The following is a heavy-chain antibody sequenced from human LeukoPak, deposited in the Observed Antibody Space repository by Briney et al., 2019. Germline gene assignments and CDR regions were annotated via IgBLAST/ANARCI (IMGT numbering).Heavy chain of an antibody. Sequence: PSGTLSLTCAVSVDSNSIRNWCSWFRRPPGKGLEWIGEIYHSGSTNYNPCLKSRVTISVDKSKNQFSLKLRSVTAADERVLYGAEVEEREGYCSGGSCYGAFDIWGQGTMVTVSS. CDR1: VDSNSIRNW. D-gene: IGHD2-15*01. CDR2: IYHSGST. J-gene: IGHJ3*02. CDR3: AEVEEREGYCSGGSCYGAFDI. V-gene: IGHV4-4*02.